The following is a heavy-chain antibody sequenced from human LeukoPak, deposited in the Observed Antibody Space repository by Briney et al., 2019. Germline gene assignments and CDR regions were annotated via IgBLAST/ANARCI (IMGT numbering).Heavy chain of an antibody. J-gene: IGHJ4*02. Sequence: ASVKVSCKASGYTFTSYYMHWVRQAPGQGLEWMGIINPSGGTTNYAQKFQGRVTLTRETSASTVYMELSRLRAEHTAMYYCVTSPQLGITTYFDYWGQRTLVTVSS. V-gene: IGHV1-46*01. D-gene: IGHD7-27*01. CDR3: VTSPQLGITTYFDY. CDR1: GYTFTSYY. CDR2: INPSGGTT.